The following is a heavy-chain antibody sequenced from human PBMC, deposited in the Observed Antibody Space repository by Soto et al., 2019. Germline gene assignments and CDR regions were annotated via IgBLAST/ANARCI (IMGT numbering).Heavy chain of an antibody. J-gene: IGHJ4*02. Sequence: GGSLRLSCAASGFTFDDYAMHWVRQAPGKGLEWVSGISWNSGSIGYADSVKGRFTISRDNAKNSLYLQMNSLRAEDTALYYCAKGMGDSSGWFYYWGQGTLVTVSS. CDR2: ISWNSGSI. V-gene: IGHV3-9*01. D-gene: IGHD6-19*01. CDR3: AKGMGDSSGWFYY. CDR1: GFTFDDYA.